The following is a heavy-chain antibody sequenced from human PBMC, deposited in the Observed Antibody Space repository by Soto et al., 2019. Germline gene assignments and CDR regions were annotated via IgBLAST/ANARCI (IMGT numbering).Heavy chain of an antibody. CDR1: GGTFSSYA. D-gene: IGHD3-10*01. CDR2: IIRIFGTP. V-gene: IGHV1-69*12. Sequence: QVQLVQSGAEVKKPGSSVKVSCKASGGTFSSYAINWVRQASGQGLEWMGGIIRIFGTPDYAQRFQGRVTINADESTSTAYMELSSLRSEDTAVYYCARQGSNEYYYYGMDVWGQGTTVTVSS. J-gene: IGHJ6*02. CDR3: ARQGSNEYYYYGMDV.